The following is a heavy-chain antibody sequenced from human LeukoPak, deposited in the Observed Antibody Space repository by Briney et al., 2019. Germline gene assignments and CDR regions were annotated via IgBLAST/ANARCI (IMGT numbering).Heavy chain of an antibody. J-gene: IGHJ4*02. D-gene: IGHD3-3*01. CDR2: IKQDGSEK. V-gene: IGHV3-7*01. Sequence: QPGGSLRLSCVDSGFTFSRYWMSWVRQAPGKGLEWVANIKQDGSEKYYVDSVKGRFTISRDNAKNSLYLQMHSLRAEDTAVYYCARDLAYYDFGYFDYWGQGTLVTVSS. CDR3: ARDLAYYDFGYFDY. CDR1: GFTFSRYW.